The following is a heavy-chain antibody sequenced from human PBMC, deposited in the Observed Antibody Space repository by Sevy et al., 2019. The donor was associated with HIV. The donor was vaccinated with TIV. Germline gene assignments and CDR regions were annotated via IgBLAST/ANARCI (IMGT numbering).Heavy chain of an antibody. V-gene: IGHV3-74*01. CDR2: IKTDGSNR. CDR3: AREGDTVLVPTVVDAFDF. Sequence: GGSLRLSCAASGFTFSNYWMHWVRQAPGKGLVWVSRIKTDGSNRDSADSVKGRFFISRDNAKNLLYLQMNSLRAEDTAVYYCAREGDTVLVPTVVDAFDFWGQGTMVTVSS. CDR1: GFTFSNYW. J-gene: IGHJ3*01. D-gene: IGHD2-2*01.